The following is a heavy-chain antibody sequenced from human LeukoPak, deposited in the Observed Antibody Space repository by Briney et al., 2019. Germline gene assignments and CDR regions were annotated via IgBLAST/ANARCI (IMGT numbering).Heavy chain of an antibody. CDR1: GGSFSGYY. D-gene: IGHD6-13*01. CDR2: MHYSGST. J-gene: IGHJ6*03. Sequence: SETLSLTCAVYGGSFSGYYWSWIRQPPGKGLEWIGSMHYSGSTYYNPSLKSRVTISVDTSKNQFSLKLSSVTAADTAVYYCARLAYSSSWYYYYYYMDVWGKGTTVTISS. V-gene: IGHV4-34*01. CDR3: ARLAYSSSWYYYYYYMDV.